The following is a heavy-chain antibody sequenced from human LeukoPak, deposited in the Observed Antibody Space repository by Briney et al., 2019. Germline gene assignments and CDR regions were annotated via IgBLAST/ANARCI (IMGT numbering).Heavy chain of an antibody. D-gene: IGHD3-10*02. CDR3: ARDLHYYVAMDV. CDR2: SYSGGSR. CDR1: GFTVSTDH. V-gene: IGHV3-53*01. J-gene: IGHJ6*02. Sequence: GGSLRLSCAASGFTVSTDHMSWVRQAPGKGLEWVAVSYSGGSRSYAESVKGRFTISRDNSQNTLYLQMNSLRAEDTAVYYCARDLHYYVAMDVWGQGTTVTVSS.